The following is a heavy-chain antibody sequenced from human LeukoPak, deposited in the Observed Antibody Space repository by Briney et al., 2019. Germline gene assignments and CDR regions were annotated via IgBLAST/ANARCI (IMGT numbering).Heavy chain of an antibody. V-gene: IGHV4-59*08. CDR3: AGHRRLDP. Sequence: PSETLSLTCTVSGDSIDSYYWSWIRQPPGKGLEWIGYIYYSGSTDYNPSLKSRVTISLDTSKNQFSLKLSSVTAADTAVYYCAGHRRLDPWGQGTLVTVSS. CDR1: GDSIDSYY. CDR2: IYYSGST. J-gene: IGHJ5*02.